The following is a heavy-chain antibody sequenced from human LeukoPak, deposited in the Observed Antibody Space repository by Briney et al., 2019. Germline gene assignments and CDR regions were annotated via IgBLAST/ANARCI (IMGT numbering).Heavy chain of an antibody. V-gene: IGHV4-34*01. D-gene: IGHD1-26*01. CDR3: ARGRGSLN. J-gene: IGHJ4*02. CDR1: GGSFSGYY. Sequence: PSETLSLTCAVYGGSFSGYYWSWIRQPPGKGLEWIGEINHSGSTNYNPSLKSRVTISVDTSKNQFSLKLSSVTAADTAVYYCARGRGSLNRDQGTLVTVSS. CDR2: INHSGST.